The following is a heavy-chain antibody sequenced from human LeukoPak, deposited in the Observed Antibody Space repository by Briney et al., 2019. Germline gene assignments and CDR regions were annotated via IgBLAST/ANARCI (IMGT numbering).Heavy chain of an antibody. J-gene: IGHJ2*01. CDR1: GFTFSSYG. Sequence: GGSLRLSCAASGFTFSSYGMHWVRRAPGKGLEWVAVISYDGSNKYYADSVKGRFTISRDNSKNTLYLQMNSLRAEDTAVYYCAKGTYYYGSTESTGSWYFDLWGRGTLVTVSS. CDR3: AKGTYYYGSTESTGSWYFDL. D-gene: IGHD3-10*01. CDR2: ISYDGSNK. V-gene: IGHV3-30*18.